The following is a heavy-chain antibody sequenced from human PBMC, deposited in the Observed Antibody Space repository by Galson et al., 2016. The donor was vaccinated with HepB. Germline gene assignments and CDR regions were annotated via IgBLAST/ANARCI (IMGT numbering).Heavy chain of an antibody. CDR1: GLTFEDFS. Sequence: SLRLSCAASGLTFEDFSMHWVRQVPGKGLEWVSCINWNGDSTYYADSVKGRFTISRDNKNDSLYLQMNSLRTEDTALYYCAKGVALWYSSGWGERYFQHWGQGTLVTVSS. V-gene: IGHV3-43*01. CDR2: INWNGDST. CDR3: AKGVALWYSSGWGERYFQH. J-gene: IGHJ1*01. D-gene: IGHD6-19*01.